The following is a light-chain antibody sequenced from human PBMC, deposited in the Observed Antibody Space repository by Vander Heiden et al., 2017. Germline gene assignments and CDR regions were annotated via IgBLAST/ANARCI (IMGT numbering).Light chain of an antibody. CDR1: SRDVGAYNY. V-gene: IGLV2-14*01. CDR2: SVS. Sequence: HSTLTHHASVSGSPGQSITISFPGTSRDVGAYNYLCCYQAHPGKAPKLMVSSVSKRPSGVYDRFSGAKSGNTASLTISGLMAEEEADYYCSSYKSSSTLVFGGGTKLTVL. J-gene: IGLJ2*01. CDR3: SSYKSSSTLV.